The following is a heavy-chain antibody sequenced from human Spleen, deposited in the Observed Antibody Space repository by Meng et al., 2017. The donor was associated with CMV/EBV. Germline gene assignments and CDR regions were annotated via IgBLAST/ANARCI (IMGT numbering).Heavy chain of an antibody. D-gene: IGHD2-21*01. V-gene: IGHV4-59*01. CDR2: IHYSGDT. CDR1: GGSITTYY. CDR3: AKTARIPTD. J-gene: IGHJ1*01. Sequence: SETLSLTCIVSGGSITTYYWSWIRQSPVKGLESIGYIHYSGDTNYNPSLKSRATMSLDTSKNQFSLRLTSVTAADTAGYYCAKTARIPTDWGQGTLVTVSS.